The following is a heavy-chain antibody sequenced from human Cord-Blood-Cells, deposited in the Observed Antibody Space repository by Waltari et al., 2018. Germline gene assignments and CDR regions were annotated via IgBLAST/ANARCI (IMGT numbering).Heavy chain of an antibody. CDR3: ARDHAGVSDP. J-gene: IGHJ5*02. V-gene: IGHV4-30-2*01. CDR1: GGSISSGGYS. Sequence: QLQLQESGSGLVKPSQTLSLTCAVSGGSISSGGYSWIWIRQPPGKGLEWIGYIFDSGSTYYNPSHSSRFTISGDRSKNQFSLKLSSVTAADTAVYYCARDHAGVSDPWGQGTLVTVSS. D-gene: IGHD7-27*01. CDR2: IFDSGST.